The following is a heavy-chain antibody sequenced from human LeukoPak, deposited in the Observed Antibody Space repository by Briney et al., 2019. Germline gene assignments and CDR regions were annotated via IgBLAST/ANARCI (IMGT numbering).Heavy chain of an antibody. Sequence: GGSLRLSCAASGFTFRGYWMHWVRQAPGKGLVWVSRINTDGSTTTYADSVKGRFTISRDNAKNTLYLQMNSLRAEDTAVYYCARDLQIAARQGSYFDYWGQGTLVTVSS. CDR1: GFTFRGYW. CDR2: INTDGSTT. CDR3: ARDLQIAARQGSYFDY. J-gene: IGHJ4*02. V-gene: IGHV3-74*01. D-gene: IGHD6-6*01.